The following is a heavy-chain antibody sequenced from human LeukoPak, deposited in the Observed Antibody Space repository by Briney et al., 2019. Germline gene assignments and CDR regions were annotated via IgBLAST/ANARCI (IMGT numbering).Heavy chain of an antibody. CDR1: GFTFSSYA. Sequence: GGSLRLSCAASGFTFSSYAMSWVRQAPGKGLEWVSAISGSGGSTYYADSVKGRFTISRDNSENTLYLQMNSLRAEDTAVYYCAKDSYSSSSGYYYYGMDVWGQGTTVTVSS. CDR2: ISGSGGST. V-gene: IGHV3-23*01. CDR3: AKDSYSSSSGYYYYGMDV. J-gene: IGHJ6*02. D-gene: IGHD6-6*01.